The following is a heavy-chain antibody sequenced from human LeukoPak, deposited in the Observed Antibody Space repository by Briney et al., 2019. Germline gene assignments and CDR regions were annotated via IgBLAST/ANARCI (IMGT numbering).Heavy chain of an antibody. CDR2: INPNSGGT. V-gene: IGHV1-2*06. CDR1: GYTFTGYY. CDR3: AREDTAMATSGSWFDP. Sequence: ASVKVSCKASGYTFTGYYMHWVRQAPGQGLEWMGRINPNSGGTNYAQKFQGRVTMTRDTSISTAYMELSRLRSDDTAVYYCAREDTAMATSGSWFDPWGQGTLVTVSS. J-gene: IGHJ5*02. D-gene: IGHD5-18*01.